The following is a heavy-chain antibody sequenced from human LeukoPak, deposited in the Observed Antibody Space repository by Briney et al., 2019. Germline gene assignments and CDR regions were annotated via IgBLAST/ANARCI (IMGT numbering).Heavy chain of an antibody. CDR3: ARAFVIGDGYNPRVGFDY. Sequence: ASVKVSCKASGGTFGSYAISWVRQAPGQGLEWMGGIIPIFGTANYAQKFQGRVTITTDESTSTAYMELSSLRSEDTAVYYCARAFVIGDGYNPRVGFDYWGQGTLVTVSS. D-gene: IGHD5-24*01. CDR2: IIPIFGTA. V-gene: IGHV1-69*05. J-gene: IGHJ4*02. CDR1: GGTFGSYA.